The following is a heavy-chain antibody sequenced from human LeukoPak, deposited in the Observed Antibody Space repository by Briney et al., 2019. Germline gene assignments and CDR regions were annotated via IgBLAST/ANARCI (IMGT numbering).Heavy chain of an antibody. CDR1: GYFISSGYY. V-gene: IGHV4-4*07. CDR3: ARGLRGMINYYFDY. Sequence: SETLSLTCTVSGYFISSGYYWSWIRQPAGKGLEWIGRIYTSGSTNYNPSLKSRVTMSVDTSKNQFSLKLSSVTAADTAVYYCARGLRGMINYYFDYWGQGTLVTVSS. CDR2: IYTSGST. J-gene: IGHJ4*02. D-gene: IGHD3-16*01.